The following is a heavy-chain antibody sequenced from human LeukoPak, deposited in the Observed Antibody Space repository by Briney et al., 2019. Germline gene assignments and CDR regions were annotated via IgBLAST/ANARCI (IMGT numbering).Heavy chain of an antibody. V-gene: IGHV4-59*01. CDR1: GGSISSYY. J-gene: IGHJ5*02. CDR2: IYYSVDT. Sequence: SETLSLTCTVSGGSISSYYWSWIRQPPGKGLEWIGYIYYSVDTNYNPSLKSRVAISVDTSKNQFSLKLSSVTAADTAVYYCARDGRIAVTGAPNWFDPWGQGTLVTVSS. CDR3: ARDGRIAVTGAPNWFDP. D-gene: IGHD6-19*01.